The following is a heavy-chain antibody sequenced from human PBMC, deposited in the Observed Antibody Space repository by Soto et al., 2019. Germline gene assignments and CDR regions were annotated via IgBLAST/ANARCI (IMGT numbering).Heavy chain of an antibody. Sequence: ASVKVSCKASGYTFTSYGISWVRQAPGQGLERMGWISAYNGNTNYAQKLQGRVTMTTDTSTSTAYMELRSLRSDDTAVYYCARALAVAGFHDYWGQGTLVTVSS. V-gene: IGHV1-18*01. CDR2: ISAYNGNT. CDR3: ARALAVAGFHDY. CDR1: GYTFTSYG. J-gene: IGHJ4*02. D-gene: IGHD6-19*01.